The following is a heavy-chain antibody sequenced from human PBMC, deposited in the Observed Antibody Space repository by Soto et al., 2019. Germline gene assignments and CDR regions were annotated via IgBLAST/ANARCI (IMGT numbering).Heavy chain of an antibody. CDR3: ARGGLYRFYMDV. D-gene: IGHD3-10*01. V-gene: IGHV3-74*01. J-gene: IGHJ6*03. CDR2: INGDESRR. CDR1: GFTFSTYW. Sequence: EVQLVESGGGLVQPGGSLRLSCAASGFTFSTYWMHWVRQAPGKGLVWVSRINGDESRRNYADSVEGRFTISRDNAKNTGYLQMNSLRDEDTAVYYCARGGLYRFYMDVWGKGTTVTVYS.